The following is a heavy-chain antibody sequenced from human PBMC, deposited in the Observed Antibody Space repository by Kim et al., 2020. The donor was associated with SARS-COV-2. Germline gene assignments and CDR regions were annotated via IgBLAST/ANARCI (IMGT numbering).Heavy chain of an antibody. J-gene: IGHJ2*01. V-gene: IGHV3-64*01. CDR3: ARDSLGITMIVVVITRRPYWYFDL. D-gene: IGHD3-22*01. CDR1: GFTFSSYA. CDR2: ISSNGGST. Sequence: GGSLRLSCAASGFTFSSYAMHWVRQAPGKGLEYVSAISSNGGSTYYANSVKGRFTISRDNSKNTLYLQMGSLRAEDMAVYYCARDSLGITMIVVVITRRPYWYFDLWGRGTLVTVSS.